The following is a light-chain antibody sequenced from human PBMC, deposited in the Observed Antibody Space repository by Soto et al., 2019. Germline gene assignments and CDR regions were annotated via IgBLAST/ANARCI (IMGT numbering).Light chain of an antibody. J-gene: IGLJ2*01. V-gene: IGLV2-8*01. CDR3: SSSTSTNIRI. CDR1: SSDVGCYNF. Sequence: QSALTQPPSASGSPGQSVTISCTGTSSDVGCYNFVCWYQQHPGKAPKLIIYEVNKRPSGVPDRFSGSKSGNTASLTVSGLQAEDEADYYCSSSTSTNIRIFGGGTKVTVL. CDR2: EVN.